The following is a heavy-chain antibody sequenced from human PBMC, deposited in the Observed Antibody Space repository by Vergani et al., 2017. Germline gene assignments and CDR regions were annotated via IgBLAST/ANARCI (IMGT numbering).Heavy chain of an antibody. CDR3: ARHQDYESMLDY. V-gene: IGHV1-69*02. CDR1: GGTFSSYT. Sequence: QVQLVQSGAEVKKPGSSVKVSCKASGGTFSSYTISWVRQAPGQGLEWMGRIIPILGIANYAQKFQGRVTITADKATSTAYMELSSLRSEDTAVYYCARHQDYESMLDYWGQGTLVTVSS. J-gene: IGHJ4*02. CDR2: IIPILGIA. D-gene: IGHD3-22*01.